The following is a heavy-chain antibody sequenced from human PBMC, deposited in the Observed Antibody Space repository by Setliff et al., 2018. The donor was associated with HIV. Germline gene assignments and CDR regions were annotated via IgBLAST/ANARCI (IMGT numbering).Heavy chain of an antibody. CDR3: AKDISYYYDSSGYSD. Sequence: LRLSCAASGFTFTDYWMHWVRQAPGKGPEWVSYIQNGGSDTRYADSVKGRFTISRDNAKNSLYLQMNSLRAEDTALYYCAKDISYYYDSSGYSDWGQGTLVTVSS. CDR1: GFTFTDYW. D-gene: IGHD3-22*01. CDR2: IQNGGSDT. V-gene: IGHV3-74*01. J-gene: IGHJ4*02.